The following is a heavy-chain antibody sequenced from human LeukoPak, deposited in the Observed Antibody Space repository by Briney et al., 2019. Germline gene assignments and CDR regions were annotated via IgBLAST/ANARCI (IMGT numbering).Heavy chain of an antibody. CDR1: GFTFNSFP. V-gene: IGHV3-23*01. D-gene: IGHD3-3*02. J-gene: IGHJ4*02. CDR3: ARGRISPDY. Sequence: GGSLRLSCAVSGFTFNSFPLSWVRQAPGKGLEWVSGINTSSGGTYYADSVKGRFTISRDNSKNTLYLEMNSLRAEDTAVYYCARGRISPDYWGQGTLVTVSS. CDR2: INTSSGGT.